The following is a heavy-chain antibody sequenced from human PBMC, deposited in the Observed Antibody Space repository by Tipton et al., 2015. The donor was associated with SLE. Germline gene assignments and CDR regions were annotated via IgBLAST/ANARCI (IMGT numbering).Heavy chain of an antibody. CDR3: ARGMVTWRGAILGVDV. CDR2: ISYGGGS. Sequence: TLSLTCSVSGGSISSNYWIWIRQPPGKGLEWIGYISYGGGSNYNPSLKRRVTISVDTAKNQFSLKLTSVTATDTAVYYCARGMVTWRGAILGVDVWGQGP. V-gene: IGHV4-59*08. CDR1: GGSISSNY. D-gene: IGHD2-21*02. J-gene: IGHJ6*02.